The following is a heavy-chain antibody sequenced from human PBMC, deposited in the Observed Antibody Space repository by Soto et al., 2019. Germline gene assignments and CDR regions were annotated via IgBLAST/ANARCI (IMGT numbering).Heavy chain of an antibody. CDR3: ARASPRGRYFDWLIFPLGH. J-gene: IGHJ4*02. D-gene: IGHD3-9*01. V-gene: IGHV3-21*01. CDR2: ISSSSSYI. CDR1: GFTFSSYS. Sequence: PGGSLRLSCAASGFTFSSYSMNWVRQAPGKGLEWVSSISSSSSYIYYADSVKGRFTISRDNAKNSLYLQMNSLRAEDTAVYYCARASPRGRYFDWLIFPLGHWGQGTLVTVSS.